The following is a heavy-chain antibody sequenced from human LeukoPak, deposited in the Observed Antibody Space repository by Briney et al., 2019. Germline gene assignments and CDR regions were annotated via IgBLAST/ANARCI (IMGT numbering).Heavy chain of an antibody. CDR2: IVVGSGNT. CDR3: ARNQLRLGAFDI. J-gene: IGHJ3*02. D-gene: IGHD3-16*01. V-gene: IGHV1-58*01. CDR1: GFTFTSSA. Sequence: SVKVSCKASGFTFTSSAVQWVRQARGQRLEWIGWIVVGSGNTNYAQKFQERVTITRDMSTSTAYMELSSLRAEDTAVYYCARNQLRLGAFDIWGQGTMVTVSS.